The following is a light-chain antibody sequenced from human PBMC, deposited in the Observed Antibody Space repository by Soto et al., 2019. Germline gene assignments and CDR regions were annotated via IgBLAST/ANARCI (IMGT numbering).Light chain of an antibody. CDR2: EAS. J-gene: IGKJ1*01. V-gene: IGKV1-6*01. CDR3: LQDFRYPRT. CDR1: QGIRND. Sequence: AILMTQSPSSLSASVGDRVTITCRASQGIRNDLAWYRQKPGKVPKLLIYEASTLQSGVPSRFSGSYSGTDFTLTIGSLQPEDFATYYCLQDFRYPRTFGQGTKVEIK.